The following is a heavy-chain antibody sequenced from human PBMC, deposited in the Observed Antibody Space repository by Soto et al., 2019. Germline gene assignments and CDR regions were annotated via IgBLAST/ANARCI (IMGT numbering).Heavy chain of an antibody. V-gene: IGHV3-30-3*01. CDR2: ISYDGSNK. CDR3: ARDKTTVTDENWFDP. D-gene: IGHD4-17*01. J-gene: IGHJ5*02. Sequence: QVQLVESGGGVVQPGRSLRLSCAASGFTFSSYAMHWVRQAPGKGLEWVAVISYDGSNKYYADSVKGRFTISRDNSKNPLYLQMNSLRAEDTAVYYCARDKTTVTDENWFDPWGQGTLVTVSS. CDR1: GFTFSSYA.